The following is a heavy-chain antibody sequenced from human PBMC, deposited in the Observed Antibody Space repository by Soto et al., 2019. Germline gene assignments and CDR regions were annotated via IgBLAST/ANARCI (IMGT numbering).Heavy chain of an antibody. CDR2: ITDTGGDT. V-gene: IGHV3-23*01. D-gene: IGHD3-10*01. Sequence: EVQLLESGGDLVQPGGSLRLSCVASGITFGSRAMSWVRQAPGEGLEWVSTITDTGGDTKYADSVRGRFTISRDNSKNTLYLQMNSLRAEDTAVYYCAREQGMVRGVIDYYYGMDVWGQGTTVTVSS. CDR1: GITFGSRA. CDR3: AREQGMVRGVIDYYYGMDV. J-gene: IGHJ6*02.